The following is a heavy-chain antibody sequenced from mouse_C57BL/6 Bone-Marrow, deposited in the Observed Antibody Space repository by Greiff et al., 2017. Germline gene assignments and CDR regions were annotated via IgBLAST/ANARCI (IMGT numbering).Heavy chain of an antibody. CDR1: GYTFTSYW. V-gene: IGHV1-7*01. CDR2: INPSSGYT. Sequence: QVQLKESGAELAKPGASVKLSCKASGYTFTSYWMHWVKQRPGQGLEWIGYINPSSGYTKYNQKFKDKATLTADKSSSTAYMQLSSLTYEDSAVDYCGRTLYAMDYRGQGTSVTVSS. J-gene: IGHJ4*01. CDR3: GRTLYAMDY.